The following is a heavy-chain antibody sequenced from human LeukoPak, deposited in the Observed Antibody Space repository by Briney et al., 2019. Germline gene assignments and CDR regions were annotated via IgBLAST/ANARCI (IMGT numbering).Heavy chain of an antibody. D-gene: IGHD3-22*01. CDR2: ISGSGDNT. CDR1: GFTFSSYA. V-gene: IGHV3-23*01. J-gene: IGHJ4*02. Sequence: GGSLRLSCAASGFTFSSYAMSWVRQAPGKGLEWVSAISGSGDNTYYADSVKGRFTVSRDNAKNSLYLQMNSLRAEDTAVYYCATILKGSYYDSSGLHYWGQGTLVTVSS. CDR3: ATILKGSYYDSSGLHY.